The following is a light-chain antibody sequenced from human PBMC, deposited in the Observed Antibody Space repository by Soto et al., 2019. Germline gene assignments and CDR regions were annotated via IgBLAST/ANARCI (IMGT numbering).Light chain of an antibody. CDR1: STDVGNYDY. Sequence: QSALTQPRSVSGSPGQSVTLSCTGTSTDVGNYDYVSWYQQYPDKAPKLLIYDVNKRPSGVPARFSGSKSGKTASLAISGLQAEDEADYYCCSYAGSYTVIFGGGTKLTVL. V-gene: IGLV2-11*01. CDR3: CSYAGSYTVI. J-gene: IGLJ2*01. CDR2: DVN.